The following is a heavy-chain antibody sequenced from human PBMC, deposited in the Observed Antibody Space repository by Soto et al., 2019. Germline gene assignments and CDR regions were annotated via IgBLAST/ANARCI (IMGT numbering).Heavy chain of an antibody. CDR3: ARDYTSTSYGFDS. CDR1: GFTFSTYG. CDR2: IWYDGSNE. Sequence: AGGSLRLSCAASGFTFSTYGMHWVRQAPGKGLEWVAVIWYDGSNEYYADSVKGRFTISRDNSKNTLYLQMNSLRAEDTAVYYFARDYTSTSYGFDSWGQGTLVTVSS. D-gene: IGHD2-2*01. V-gene: IGHV3-33*01. J-gene: IGHJ4*02.